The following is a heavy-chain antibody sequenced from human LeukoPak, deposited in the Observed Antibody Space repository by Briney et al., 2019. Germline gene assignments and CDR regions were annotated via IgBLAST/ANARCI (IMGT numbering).Heavy chain of an antibody. V-gene: IGHV4-61*01. D-gene: IGHD3-9*01. CDR1: CGSVSSASYY. CDR3: AGETYYDILTGYYNVGNWFDP. J-gene: IGHJ5*02. CDR2: IYDSGST. Sequence: PSHTLSPTRTVSCGSVSSASYYSSWIRQPPWKGLEWFGYIYDSGSTNYSPSLQCRVTISVDPSKSQFSLKLRSVTAAVTVVYSCAGETYYDILTGYYNVGNWFDPWGQGTLVTVSS.